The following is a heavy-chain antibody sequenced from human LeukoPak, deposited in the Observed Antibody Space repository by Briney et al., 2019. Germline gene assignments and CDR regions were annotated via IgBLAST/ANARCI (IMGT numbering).Heavy chain of an antibody. Sequence: ASVKVSCKASGYTFTSYYMRWVRRAPGQGLEWMGIINPSGGSTSYAQKFQGRVTMTRDTSTSTVYMELSSLRSEDTAVFYCAREEAVGAKFRHAFDIWGQGTMVTVSS. CDR1: GYTFTSYY. CDR3: AREEAVGAKFRHAFDI. D-gene: IGHD1-26*01. V-gene: IGHV1-46*01. J-gene: IGHJ3*02. CDR2: INPSGGST.